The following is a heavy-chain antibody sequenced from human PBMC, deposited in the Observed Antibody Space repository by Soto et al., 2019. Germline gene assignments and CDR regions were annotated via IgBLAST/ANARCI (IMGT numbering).Heavy chain of an antibody. CDR1: PHIPAGDG. D-gene: IGHD5-18*01. CDR3: ARQIYDADTGPNFQYYFDS. V-gene: IGHV5-10-1*01. CDR2: IDPSDSQT. J-gene: IGHJ4*02. Sequence: GEDLELTCRTSPHIPAGDGLPRESPTPGNTRAWMGRIDPSDSQTYYSPSFRGHVTISVTKSITTVFLQWSSLRASDTAMYYCARQIYDADTGPNFQYYFDSWGQGTPVTVSS.